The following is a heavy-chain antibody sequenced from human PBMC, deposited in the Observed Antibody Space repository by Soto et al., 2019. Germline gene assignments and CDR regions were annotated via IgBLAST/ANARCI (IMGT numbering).Heavy chain of an antibody. CDR2: ISGSTNYI. CDR3: ARERHPVSIVALDY. Sequence: GGSLRLSCAASGFTFSSYSMNWARQAPGKGLEWVSSISGSTNYIYYVDSVKGRFTISRDNAKNSLYLQMNSLRAEDTAVYYCARERHPVSIVALDYWGQGTLVTVSS. J-gene: IGHJ4*02. D-gene: IGHD6-6*01. CDR1: GFTFSSYS. V-gene: IGHV3-21*04.